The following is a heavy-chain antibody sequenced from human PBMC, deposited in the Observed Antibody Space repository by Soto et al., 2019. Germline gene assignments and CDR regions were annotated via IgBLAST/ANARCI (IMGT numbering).Heavy chain of an antibody. D-gene: IGHD3-16*01. CDR3: AQDRRAGGNSAFYFDF. CDR1: GFKFSNYA. V-gene: IGHV3-23*01. J-gene: IGHJ4*02. Sequence: GGSLRLSCAASGFKFSNYAMSWVRQAPGKGLEWVSLISATGGGTYYADSVKGRFTISRDNSHNTLYLQVHSLTAEDTAVYYCAQDRRAGGNSAFYFDFWGQGAQVTVSS. CDR2: ISATGGGT.